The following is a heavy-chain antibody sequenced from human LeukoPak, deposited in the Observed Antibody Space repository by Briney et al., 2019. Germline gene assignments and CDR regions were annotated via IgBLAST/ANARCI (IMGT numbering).Heavy chain of an antibody. J-gene: IGHJ4*02. CDR3: AKDRGPRDYFDY. CDR1: GFTFDDYA. V-gene: IGHV3-9*01. CDR2: ISWNSDSI. Sequence: GGSLRLSCAASGFTFDDYAMHWVRQAPGKGLEWVSGISWNSDSIGYADSVKGRFTISRDNAKNSLYLQMNSLRAVDTALYYCAKDRGPRDYFDYWGQGTLVTVSS.